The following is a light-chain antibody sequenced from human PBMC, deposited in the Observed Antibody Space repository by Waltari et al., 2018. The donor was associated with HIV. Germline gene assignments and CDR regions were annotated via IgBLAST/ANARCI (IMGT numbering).Light chain of an antibody. CDR1: SSDVGRSNL. CDR2: EVS. CDR3: CSYAGSSTFV. V-gene: IGLV2-23*02. Sequence: QSALTQPASVSGSPGQSITISCTGTSSDVGRSNLGPWYQQYPGKAPKLMISEVSKRPSGVSNRFSGSKSGNTASLTISGLQAEDEADYYCCSYAGSSTFVVGTGTKVTVL. J-gene: IGLJ1*01.